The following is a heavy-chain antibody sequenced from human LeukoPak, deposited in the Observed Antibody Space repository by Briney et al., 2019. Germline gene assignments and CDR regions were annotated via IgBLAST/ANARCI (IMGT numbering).Heavy chain of an antibody. Sequence: GGSLRLTCAASGFTVSSNYMSWVRQAPGKGLEWVSFIYSGGSTYYADSVKGRFTISRDNAKNSLYLQMNSLRAEDTAVYYCARDGNSGSSPDFDYWGQGTLVTVSS. CDR2: IYSGGST. D-gene: IGHD1-26*01. J-gene: IGHJ4*02. CDR3: ARDGNSGSSPDFDY. CDR1: GFTVSSNY. V-gene: IGHV3-53*01.